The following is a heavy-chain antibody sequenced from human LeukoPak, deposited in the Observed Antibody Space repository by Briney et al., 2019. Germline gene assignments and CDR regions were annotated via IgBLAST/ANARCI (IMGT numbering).Heavy chain of an antibody. V-gene: IGHV3-23*01. Sequence: GGSLRLSCAASGFTFSSYAMSWIREVPAKGLEWVSAISTTTYYADFVEGRFTISRDNSKNTLYLQMNSLRAEDTAVYYCAKPIGPRYGDYHNSCFDSRGQGTLATVSS. CDR2: ISTTT. CDR3: AKPIGPRYGDYHNSCFDS. CDR1: GFTFSSYA. J-gene: IGHJ5*01. D-gene: IGHD4-17*01.